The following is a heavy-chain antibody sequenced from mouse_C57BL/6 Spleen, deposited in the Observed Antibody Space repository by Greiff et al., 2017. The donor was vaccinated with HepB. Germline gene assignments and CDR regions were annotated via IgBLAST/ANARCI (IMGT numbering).Heavy chain of an antibody. CDR1: GYTFTDYE. CDR2: IDPETGGT. V-gene: IGHV1-15*01. J-gene: IGHJ4*01. D-gene: IGHD2-4*01. CDR3: TRLGDEYDVGAMDY. Sequence: QVQLQQSGAELVRPGASVTLSCKASGYTFTDYEMHWVKQTPVHGLEWIGAIDPETGGTAYNQKFKGKAILTADKSSSTAYMGLRSLTSEDSAVYYCTRLGDEYDVGAMDYWGQGTSVTVSS.